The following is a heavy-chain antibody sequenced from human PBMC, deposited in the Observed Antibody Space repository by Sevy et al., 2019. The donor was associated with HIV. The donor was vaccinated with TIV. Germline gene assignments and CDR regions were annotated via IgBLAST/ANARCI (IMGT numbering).Heavy chain of an antibody. V-gene: IGHV3-7*01. CDR2: ITADGSDK. CDR3: AHETFGRFDS. D-gene: IGHD3-16*01. J-gene: IGHJ4*02. Sequence: GRSLRLSCAASGFTFSANRMNWVRQAPGKGLEWVAKITADGSDKHYADSVEGRFTISRDNAKNLLFLQMNSLRVEDTAVYYCAHETFGRFDSWGQGTLVTVSS. CDR1: GFTFSANR.